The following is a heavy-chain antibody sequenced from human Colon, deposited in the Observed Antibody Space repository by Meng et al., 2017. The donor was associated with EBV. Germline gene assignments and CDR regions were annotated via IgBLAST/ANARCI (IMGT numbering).Heavy chain of an antibody. D-gene: IGHD4-17*01. V-gene: IGHV4-39*01. CDR3: ARHVYGDSYGF. CDR1: GGSLYNRDYF. J-gene: IGHJ4*02. CDR2: VRYSGTA. Sequence: HLLLAESGPGLGKPSETPSITCTVSGGSLYNRDYFWDWIRQPPGKGLEWIGSVRYSGTAYYNPSLTSRVTISVDTSKNQFSLNLSSLTAADTAVYYCARHVYGDSYGFWGQGTLVTVSS.